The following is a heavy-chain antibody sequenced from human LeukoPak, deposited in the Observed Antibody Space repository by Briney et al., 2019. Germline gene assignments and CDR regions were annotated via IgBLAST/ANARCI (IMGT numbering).Heavy chain of an antibody. CDR2: FDPEDGET. CDR3: ATDYYGSGSYSPQAFDI. Sequence: ASVKVSCKVSGYTLTELSMYWVRQAPGKGLEWMGGFDPEDGETIYAQKFQGRVTMTEDTSTDTAYMELSSLRSEDTAVYFCATDYYGSGSYSPQAFDIWGQGTMVTVSA. CDR1: GYTLTELS. V-gene: IGHV1-24*01. D-gene: IGHD3-10*01. J-gene: IGHJ3*02.